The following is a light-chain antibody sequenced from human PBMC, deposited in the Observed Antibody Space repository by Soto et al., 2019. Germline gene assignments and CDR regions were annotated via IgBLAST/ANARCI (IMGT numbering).Light chain of an antibody. Sequence: AVLTQPPSVSEAPGQKVTISCSGSSCNIGNNYVAWYQQLPGTAPKLLIYDNNKRPSGIPDRFSGSKSGTSATLGITGLQTGDEADYYCGTWDSSLSAAVYGGGTQLTVL. V-gene: IGLV1-51*01. CDR1: SCNIGNNY. CDR3: GTWDSSLSAAV. J-gene: IGLJ7*01. CDR2: DNN.